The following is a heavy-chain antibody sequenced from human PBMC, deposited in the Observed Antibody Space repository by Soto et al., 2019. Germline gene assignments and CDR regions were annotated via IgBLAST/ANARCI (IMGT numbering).Heavy chain of an antibody. CDR1: GFSFSAYG. CDR3: AKVIRADSTSSNFYYYSAMDV. J-gene: IGHJ6*02. V-gene: IGHV3-30*18. CDR2: ISNDGRNT. Sequence: QVQMVESGGGVVQPGRSLRLSCAASGFSFSAYGLHWVRQAPGKGLEGLAVISNDGRNTYYADSVKGRFTISRDNSKDTLFLRMNSMRGEDTAIYYCAKVIRADSTSSNFYYYSAMDVWGQGTTVTVSS. D-gene: IGHD6-6*01.